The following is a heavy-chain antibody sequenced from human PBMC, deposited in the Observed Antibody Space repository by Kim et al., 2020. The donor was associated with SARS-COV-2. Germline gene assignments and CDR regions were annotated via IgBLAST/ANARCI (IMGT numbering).Heavy chain of an antibody. V-gene: IGHV3-9*01. CDR2: ISWNSGSI. Sequence: GGSLRLSCAASGFTFDDYAMHWVRQAPGKGLEWVSGISWNSGSIGYADSVKGRFTISRDNAKNSLYLQMNSLRAEDTALYYCAKGQRGYSGYHDHWGQGTLVTVSS. J-gene: IGHJ4*02. D-gene: IGHD5-12*01. CDR3: AKGQRGYSGYHDH. CDR1: GFTFDDYA.